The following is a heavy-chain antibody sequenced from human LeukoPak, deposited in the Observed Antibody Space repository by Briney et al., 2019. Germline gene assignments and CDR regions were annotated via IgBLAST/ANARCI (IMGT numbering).Heavy chain of an antibody. CDR2: ISSSGTG. CDR1: GFTSSDYF. V-gene: IGHV3-11*04. D-gene: IGHD2-21*02. Sequence: GGSLRLSCVASGFTSSDYFMSWIRQAPGKGLECLSHISSSGTGYYTDSVKGRATISRDNAKNSLYLQMNSLRAEDTAVYYCARPAYCGGNCYYFPDYWGQGTLVTVSS. J-gene: IGHJ4*02. CDR3: ARPAYCGGNCYYFPDY.